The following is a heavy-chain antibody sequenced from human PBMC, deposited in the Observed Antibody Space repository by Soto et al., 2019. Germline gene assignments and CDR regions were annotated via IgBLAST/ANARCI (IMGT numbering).Heavy chain of an antibody. CDR2: IYVSGST. V-gene: IGHV4-31*03. D-gene: IGHD3-10*01. CDR1: RGSIYTGGYY. J-gene: IGHJ5*02. Sequence: QMQMQESGPGLVEPSQTLSLTCTVSRGSIYTGGYYWTWIRQHPGKALEWIGYIYVSGSTYYNPSLKSRVAISIDTSKNQFSLKLNSVSAAYTAVYYCARARSGTYYNPAWFDPWGQGALVTVSS. CDR3: ARARSGTYYNPAWFDP.